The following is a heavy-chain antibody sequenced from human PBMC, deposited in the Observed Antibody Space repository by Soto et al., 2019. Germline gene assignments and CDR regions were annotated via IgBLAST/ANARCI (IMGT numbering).Heavy chain of an antibody. Sequence: ASVKVSCKASGYTLSNYAMHWVRQAPGQRLEWMGWINAGNGDIKYSQKFQGRVTMTTDTSTSTAYMELRSLRSDDTAVYYCARVPSSSYHYFDSWGLGTLVTVSS. CDR3: ARVPSSSYHYFDS. V-gene: IGHV1-3*01. CDR2: INAGNGDI. D-gene: IGHD6-13*01. J-gene: IGHJ4*02. CDR1: GYTLSNYA.